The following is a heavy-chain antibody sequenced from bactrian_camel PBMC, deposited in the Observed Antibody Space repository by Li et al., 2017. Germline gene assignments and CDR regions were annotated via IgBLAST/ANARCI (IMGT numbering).Heavy chain of an antibody. J-gene: IGHJ6*01. V-gene: IGHV3-2*01. D-gene: IGHD1*01. CDR1: GFTFSDNW. CDR2: IYTTDGST. Sequence: HVQLVESGGGLVQPGGSLRLSCVASGFTFSDNWMHWVRQAPGKGLEWVSSIYTTDGSTSSADSVKGRFTGSRDNTKNLLYLQLNSLKSEDTARYYCATGDMAWVRAHHFAYWGQGTQVTVS. CDR3: ATGDMAWVRAHHFAY.